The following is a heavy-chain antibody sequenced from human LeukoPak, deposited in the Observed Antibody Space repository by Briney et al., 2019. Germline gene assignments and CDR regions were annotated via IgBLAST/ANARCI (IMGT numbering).Heavy chain of an antibody. V-gene: IGHV4-59*12. CDR2: IYYSGST. D-gene: IGHD6-19*01. J-gene: IGHJ6*02. CDR1: GGSISSYY. CDR3: ARVPIGYSSGWYFGHPYYYGMDV. Sequence: PSETLSLTCTVSGGSISSYYWSWIRQPPGKGLEWIGYIYYSGSTNYNPSLKSRVTISVDTSKNQFSLKLSSVTAADTAVYYCARVPIGYSSGWYFGHPYYYGMDVWGQGTTVTVSS.